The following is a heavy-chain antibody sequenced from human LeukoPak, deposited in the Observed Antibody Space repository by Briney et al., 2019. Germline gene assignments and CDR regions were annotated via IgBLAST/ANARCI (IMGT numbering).Heavy chain of an antibody. V-gene: IGHV3-74*01. CDR2: INSDGSST. Sequence: GGSLRLSCAASGFTFSSYWMHWVRQAPGKGLVWVSRINSDGSSTSYAGSVKGRFTISRDNAKNTLYVQMNSLRAEDTAVYYCARGAVAGPIDYWGQGTPVTVSS. CDR1: GFTFSSYW. J-gene: IGHJ4*02. CDR3: ARGAVAGPIDY. D-gene: IGHD6-19*01.